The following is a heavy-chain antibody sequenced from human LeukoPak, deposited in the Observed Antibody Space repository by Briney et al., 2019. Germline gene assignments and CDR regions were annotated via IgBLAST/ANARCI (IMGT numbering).Heavy chain of an antibody. CDR3: ARDATDGYVWGSYSRGAFDI. Sequence: GSLRLSCAASGFTFDDYGMSWVRQAPGKGLEWVSGINWNGGSTGYADSVKGRFTISRDNAKNSLYLQMNSLRAEDTALYYCARDATDGYVWGSYSRGAFDIWGQGTMVTVSS. J-gene: IGHJ3*02. V-gene: IGHV3-20*04. CDR1: GFTFDDYG. CDR2: INWNGGST. D-gene: IGHD3-16*01.